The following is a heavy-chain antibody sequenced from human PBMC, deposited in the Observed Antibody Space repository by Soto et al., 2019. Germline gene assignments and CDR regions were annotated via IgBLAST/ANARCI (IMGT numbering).Heavy chain of an antibody. CDR1: GYTFTSYY. CDR2: ISAYNGNT. Sequence: QVQLVQSGAEVKKPGASVKVSCKASGYTFTSYYISWVRQAPGQGLEWMGWISAYNGNTNYAQKLQGRVTMTTDTTTSTAYTELRSLRADDTVWYYCASDAPPEDYWGQGTLVTVSS. CDR3: ASDAPPEDY. J-gene: IGHJ4*02. V-gene: IGHV1-18*01.